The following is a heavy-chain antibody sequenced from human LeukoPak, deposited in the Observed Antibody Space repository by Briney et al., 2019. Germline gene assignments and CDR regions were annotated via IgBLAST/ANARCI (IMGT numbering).Heavy chain of an antibody. CDR2: IYYSGST. Sequence: KTSETLSLTCTVSGGSISSYYWRWIRQPPGKGLEWIGYIYYSGSTNYNPSLKSRVTISVDTSKNQFSLKLSSVTAADTAVYYCARDRGTPYYYDSSGYFGYFDYWGQGTLVTVSS. V-gene: IGHV4-59*01. CDR1: GGSISSYY. D-gene: IGHD3-22*01. J-gene: IGHJ4*02. CDR3: ARDRGTPYYYDSSGYFGYFDY.